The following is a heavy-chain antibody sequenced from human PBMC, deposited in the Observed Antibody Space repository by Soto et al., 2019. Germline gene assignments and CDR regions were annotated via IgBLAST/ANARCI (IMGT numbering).Heavy chain of an antibody. CDR1: GYTFTSYY. D-gene: IGHD3-3*01. Sequence: ASVKVSCKASGYTFTSYYMHWVRQAPGQGLEWMGIINPNGGSTSYAQKFQGRVTMTRDTSTNTVYMELSSLRSEDTAVYYCARGGYDFWSATDYWGQGILVTVS. CDR2: INPNGGST. V-gene: IGHV1-46*03. CDR3: ARGGYDFWSATDY. J-gene: IGHJ4*02.